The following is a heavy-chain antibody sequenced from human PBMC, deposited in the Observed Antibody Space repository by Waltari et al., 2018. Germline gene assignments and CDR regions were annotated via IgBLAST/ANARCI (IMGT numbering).Heavy chain of an antibody. Sequence: EVHLVASGGGLVQPGGSLGLSCAAPGFTVSSDFMSWVRQAPGKGLEWVSVIQSDGTTYYADSVKGRFTVSRDTSKNTVYLQMNSLRDEDTAVYYCARHDYGGYWGQGTLVTVSS. J-gene: IGHJ4*02. CDR3: ARHDYGGY. CDR1: GFTVSSDF. D-gene: IGHD4-17*01. CDR2: IQSDGTT. V-gene: IGHV3-66*04.